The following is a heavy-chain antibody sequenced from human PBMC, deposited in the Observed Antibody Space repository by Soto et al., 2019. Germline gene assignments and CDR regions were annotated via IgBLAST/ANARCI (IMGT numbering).Heavy chain of an antibody. CDR2: TYYRSKWYN. D-gene: IGHD6-19*01. CDR3: ATIKNIAVAHRNAFDI. V-gene: IGHV6-1*01. Sequence: QTLPLTGASSGGSVSSNSAACNWIRQSPSRGLEWLGRTYYRSKWYNDYAVSVKSRITINPDTSKNQFSLQLNSVTPEDTAVYYCATIKNIAVAHRNAFDIWGQGTMVTVSS. CDR1: GGSVSSNSAA. J-gene: IGHJ3*02.